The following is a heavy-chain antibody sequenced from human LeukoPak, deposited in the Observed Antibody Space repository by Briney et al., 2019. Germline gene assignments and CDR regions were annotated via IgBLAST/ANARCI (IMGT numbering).Heavy chain of an antibody. CDR3: ARRGLGGFNWFDP. CDR2: IYYSGST. D-gene: IGHD3-16*01. J-gene: IGHJ5*02. Sequence: NPSETLSLTCTVSGGSISSYYWSWIRQPPGKGLEWIGYIYYSGSTNYNPSLKSRVTISVDTSKNQFSLKLSSVTAADTAVYYCARRGLGGFNWFDPWGQGTLVTVSS. V-gene: IGHV4-59*08. CDR1: GGSISSYY.